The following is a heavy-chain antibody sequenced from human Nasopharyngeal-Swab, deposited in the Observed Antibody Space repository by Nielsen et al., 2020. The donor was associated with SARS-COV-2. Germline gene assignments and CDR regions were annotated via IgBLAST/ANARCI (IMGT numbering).Heavy chain of an antibody. CDR2: ISYDGSNK. CDR3: ARSWGGGYSFSFDY. J-gene: IGHJ4*02. Sequence: GESLKISCAASGFTFSSYAMHWVRQAPGKGLEWVAVISYDGSNKYYADPVKGRFTISRDNSKNTLYLQMNSLRAEDTAVYYCARSWGGGYSFSFDYWGQGTLVTVSS. V-gene: IGHV3-30-3*01. CDR1: GFTFSSYA. D-gene: IGHD2-15*01.